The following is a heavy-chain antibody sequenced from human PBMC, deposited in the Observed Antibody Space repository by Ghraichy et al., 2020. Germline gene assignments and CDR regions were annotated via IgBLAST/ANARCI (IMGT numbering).Heavy chain of an antibody. CDR1: GGSVSSGSYY. J-gene: IGHJ6*02. CDR2: IYYSGST. CDR3: AKEIYSNYGGGMDV. V-gene: IGHV4-61*01. D-gene: IGHD4-11*01. Sequence: SETLSLTCTVSGGSVSSGSYYWSWIRQPPGKGLEWIGYIYYSGSTNYNPSLKSRVTISVDTSKNQFSLKLSSVTAADTAVYYCAKEIYSNYGGGMDVWGQGTTVTVSS.